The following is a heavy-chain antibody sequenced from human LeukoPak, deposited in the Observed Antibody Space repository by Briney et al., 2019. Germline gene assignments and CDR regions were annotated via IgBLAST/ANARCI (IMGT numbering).Heavy chain of an antibody. CDR1: GGTFSSYA. V-gene: IGHV1-46*01. CDR2: INPSGGST. CDR3: ARGTVTTWAFDI. Sequence: ASVKVSCKASGGTFSSYAISWVRQAPGQGLEWMGIINPSGGSTSYAQKFQGRVTMTRDMSTSTVYMELSSLRSEDTAVYYCARGTVTTWAFDIWAKGQWSPSLQ. J-gene: IGHJ3*02. D-gene: IGHD4-17*01.